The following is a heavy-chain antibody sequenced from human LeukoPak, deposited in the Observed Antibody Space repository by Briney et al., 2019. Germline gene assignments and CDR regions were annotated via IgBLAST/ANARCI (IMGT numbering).Heavy chain of an antibody. Sequence: GGSLRLSCAGTGFTFSAYSLNWVRQAPGKGLEWVSYISSGAGDTYYADSVKGRFTISRDNAQNSLYLQMNGLRDEDTAVYHCARSRSGDYFDYWGQGTLVSVSS. CDR3: ARSRSGDYFDY. CDR2: ISSGAGDT. V-gene: IGHV3-48*02. D-gene: IGHD3-3*01. CDR1: GFTFSAYS. J-gene: IGHJ4*02.